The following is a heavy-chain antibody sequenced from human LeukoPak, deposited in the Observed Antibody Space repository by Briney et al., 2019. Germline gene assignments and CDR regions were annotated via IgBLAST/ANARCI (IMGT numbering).Heavy chain of an antibody. V-gene: IGHV3-21*01. J-gene: IGHJ4*02. CDR1: GLSFSTYS. CDR3: ARVPSDY. CDR2: ISSSSSYI. Sequence: GGSLRLSCAASGLSFSTYSMSWVRQAPGKGLEWVSSISSSSSYIYYADSVKGRFTISRDNAKNSVHLEMNSLRVEDTAVNYCARVPSDYWGQGTLVTVSS.